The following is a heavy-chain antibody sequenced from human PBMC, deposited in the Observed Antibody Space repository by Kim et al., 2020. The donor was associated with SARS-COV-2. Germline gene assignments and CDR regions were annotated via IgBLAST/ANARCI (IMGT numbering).Heavy chain of an antibody. CDR3: ARRYYDILTGSTNWFDP. D-gene: IGHD3-9*01. Sequence: LKSRVTISVDTSKNQFSLKLSSVTAADTAVYYCARRYYDILTGSTNWFDPWGQGTLVTVSS. V-gene: IGHV4-59*08. J-gene: IGHJ5*02.